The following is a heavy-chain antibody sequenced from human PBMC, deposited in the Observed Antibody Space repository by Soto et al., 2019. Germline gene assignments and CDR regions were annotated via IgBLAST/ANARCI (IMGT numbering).Heavy chain of an antibody. CDR1: GCPIRTSRCH. CDR2: IKYSGTT. V-gene: IGHV4-39*01. Sequence: SDTLSLTSTFSGCPIRTSRCHWGWIRQPPGKGLEWIASIKYSGTTFYNPSLKRTITLSVDTSQNQFTLKMKSVTAAEAAVYYCARHGITGSYYDAFDIWGQGTMVT. CDR3: ARHGITGSYYDAFDI. J-gene: IGHJ3*02. D-gene: IGHD1-26*01.